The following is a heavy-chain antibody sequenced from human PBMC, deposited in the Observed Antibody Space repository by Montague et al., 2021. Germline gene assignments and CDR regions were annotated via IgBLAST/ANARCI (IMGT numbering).Heavy chain of an antibody. CDR1: SGSIFHAY. J-gene: IGHJ5*02. CDR3: AKQDYFVTGASYKGFDP. V-gene: IGHV4-59*08. CDR2: MFYGGDT. Sequence: SETLSLTCTVSSGSIFHAYWSWVRQSPGKGLEWLGSMFYGGDTSNNPSLKGRVTMSIDTSTNQFSLKLSFVTAADTAAYYCAKQDYFVTGASYKGFDPWGQGILVTVSS. D-gene: IGHD3-10*01.